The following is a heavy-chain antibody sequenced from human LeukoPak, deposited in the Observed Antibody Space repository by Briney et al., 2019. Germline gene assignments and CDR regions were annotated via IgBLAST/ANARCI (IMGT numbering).Heavy chain of an antibody. CDR3: ARHKVGVTTLDY. Sequence: SETLSLTCAVYGGSFSGYYWSWIRQPPGKGLEWIGEINHSGSTNYNPSLKSRVTISVDTSKNQFSLKLSSVTAADTAVYYCARHKVGVTTLDYWGQGTLVTVSS. CDR2: INHSGST. V-gene: IGHV4-34*01. D-gene: IGHD3-3*01. CDR1: GGSFSGYY. J-gene: IGHJ4*02.